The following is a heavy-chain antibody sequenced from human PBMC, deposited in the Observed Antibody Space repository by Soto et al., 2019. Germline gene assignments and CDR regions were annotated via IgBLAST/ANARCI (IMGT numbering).Heavy chain of an antibody. V-gene: IGHV3-23*01. D-gene: IGHD2-8*01. CDR2: ISGSGGST. Sequence: AGGSLRLSCAASGFTFSSYAMSWVRQAPGKGLEWVSAISGSGGSTYYADSVKGRFTISRDNSKNTLYLQMNSLRAEDTAVYYCAKDGRVVLMVYARNYGMDVWGQGTTVTVSS. CDR1: GFTFSSYA. J-gene: IGHJ6*02. CDR3: AKDGRVVLMVYARNYGMDV.